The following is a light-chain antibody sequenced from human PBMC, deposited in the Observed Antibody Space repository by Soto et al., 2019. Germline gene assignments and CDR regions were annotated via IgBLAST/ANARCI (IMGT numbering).Light chain of an antibody. CDR3: QQYKNWPL. CDR2: GAS. CDR1: HSVNSH. V-gene: IGKV3-15*01. J-gene: IGKJ5*01. Sequence: MMMKQSPATLSVSPGEGVTLSCRTSHSVNSHVAWYQQKPGQAPRLLLYGASTRATGIPVRFSGSGFGTEFTLTISSLQSEDFAVYYCQQYKNWPLFGQGTRLEIK.